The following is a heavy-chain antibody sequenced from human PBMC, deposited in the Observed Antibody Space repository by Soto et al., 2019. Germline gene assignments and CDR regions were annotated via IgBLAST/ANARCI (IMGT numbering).Heavy chain of an antibody. CDR2: IYWDDDK. CDR3: ARTIAAAGTFYGMDV. V-gene: IGHV2-5*05. J-gene: IGHJ6*02. Sequence: SGPTLVNPTQTLTLTFTFSGFSLSTRGVGMGWIRQPPGKALEWLALIYWDDDKRYGPSLKSRLTITKDTSKNQVVLTMTNMDPVDTATYYCARTIAAAGTFYGMDVWGQGTTVTVSS. D-gene: IGHD6-13*01. CDR1: GFSLSTRGVG.